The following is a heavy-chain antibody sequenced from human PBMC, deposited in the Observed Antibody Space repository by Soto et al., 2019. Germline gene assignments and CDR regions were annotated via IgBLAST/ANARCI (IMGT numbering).Heavy chain of an antibody. D-gene: IGHD3-10*01. CDR1: GFPFTNAW. CDR3: ATSNYYESGTFPQAPFDY. CDR2: IKSKTDGGTT. Sequence: PGGSLRLSCGASGFPFTNAWVSWVRPPPGKGLDWVGRIKSKTDGGTTDYATPVKGRFSISRDDSKNTLYLQLNSPKTEDTAIYYCATSNYYESGTFPQAPFDYWGQGTLVTVSS. J-gene: IGHJ4*02. V-gene: IGHV3-15*01.